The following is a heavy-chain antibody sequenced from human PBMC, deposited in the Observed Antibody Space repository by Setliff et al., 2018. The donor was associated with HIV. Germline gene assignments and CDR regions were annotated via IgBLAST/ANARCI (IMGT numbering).Heavy chain of an antibody. Sequence: ASVKVSCKASGYTFTSYYMHWVRQAPAQGLEWMGIINPSGGSTGYAQKFQGRVTMTRDTSTSTVYMELSSLRSEDTAVYYCATEFPLSSPYYYDSSGYYYWGQGTLVTSPQ. D-gene: IGHD3-22*01. J-gene: IGHJ4*02. V-gene: IGHV1-46*01. CDR2: INPSGGST. CDR3: ATEFPLSSPYYYDSSGYYY. CDR1: GYTFTSYY.